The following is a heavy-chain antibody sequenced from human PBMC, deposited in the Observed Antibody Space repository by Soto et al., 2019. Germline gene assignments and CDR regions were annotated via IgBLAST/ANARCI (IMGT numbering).Heavy chain of an antibody. CDR1: GGSISSGGYS. D-gene: IGHD3-10*01. J-gene: IGHJ4*02. V-gene: IGHV4-30-2*01. CDR3: ARDRDGSGSYFDY. Sequence: QLQLQESGSGLVKPSQTLSLTCAVSGGSISSGGYSWSWIRQPPGKGLEWIGYIYHSGSTYYNPSFKSRVTISVDRSKNQFSLKLSSVAAADTAVYYCARDRDGSGSYFDYWGQGTLVTVSS. CDR2: IYHSGST.